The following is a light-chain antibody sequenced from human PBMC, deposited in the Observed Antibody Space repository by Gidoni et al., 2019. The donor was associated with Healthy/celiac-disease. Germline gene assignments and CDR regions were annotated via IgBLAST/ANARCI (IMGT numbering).Light chain of an antibody. Sequence: EIVLTNSPGTLSLSPGERATLSCRASQSVSSSYFDCYQQTPGQTPRLLIYAASSTATVTPDRLSGSGSETDVPLTISLLAPEYFAVYYCQYYGSSPFTFGRGTKVEIK. V-gene: IGKV3-20*01. J-gene: IGKJ3*01. CDR2: AAS. CDR3: QYYGSSPFT. CDR1: QSVSSSY.